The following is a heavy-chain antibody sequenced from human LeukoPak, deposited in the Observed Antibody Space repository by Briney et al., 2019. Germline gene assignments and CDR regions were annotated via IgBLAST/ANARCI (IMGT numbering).Heavy chain of an antibody. CDR1: GGSIKTYY. D-gene: IGHD6-13*01. J-gene: IGHJ4*02. CDR3: AASGGYSSSWSL. CDR2: MYYSGIT. Sequence: KPSETLSLTCSVSGGSIKTYYWNWLRQPPGKGLECIANMYYSGITIYNPSLRSRVTMSVDTSRNQVSLNLNSVSAADTAVYYCAASGGYSSSWSLWGQGTLVSVSS. V-gene: IGHV4-59*01.